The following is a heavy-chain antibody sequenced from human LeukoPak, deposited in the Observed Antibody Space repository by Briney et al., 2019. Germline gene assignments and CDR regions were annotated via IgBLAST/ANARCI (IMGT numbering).Heavy chain of an antibody. V-gene: IGHV3-30*01. J-gene: IGHJ6*03. CDR2: ISYDGSNK. Sequence: GGSLRLSCAASGFTFSSYAMHWVRQAPGKGLEWVAVISYDGSNKYYADSVKGRFTISRDNSKNTLYLQMNSLRAEDTAVYYCATQLRSALMDVWGKGTTVTVSS. CDR1: GFTFSSYA. D-gene: IGHD4-23*01. CDR3: ATQLRSALMDV.